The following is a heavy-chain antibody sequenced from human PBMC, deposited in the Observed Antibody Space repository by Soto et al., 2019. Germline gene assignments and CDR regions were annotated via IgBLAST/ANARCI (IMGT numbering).Heavy chain of an antibody. D-gene: IGHD2-15*01. CDR3: AALGYRGYWFPRP. Sequence: PGGSLRLSCTASGLTFSSYAMSWVRQAPGKGLEWVSTISGSGGSTHYADSVKGRLTISRDNSKNTLYLQMNSLRAEDTAVYYCAALGYRGYWFPRPWGQGTLVTVSS. V-gene: IGHV3-23*01. CDR2: ISGSGGST. CDR1: GLTFSSYA. J-gene: IGHJ5*02.